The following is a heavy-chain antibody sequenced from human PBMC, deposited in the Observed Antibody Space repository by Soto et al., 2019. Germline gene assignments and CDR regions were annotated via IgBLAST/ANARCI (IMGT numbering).Heavy chain of an antibody. D-gene: IGHD6-13*01. CDR3: AIAAAGTGFFDY. Sequence: SETLSLTCAVYGGSFSGYYWSWIRQPPGKGLEWIGEINHSGSTNYNPSLKSRVTISVDTSKKQFSLKLSSVTAADTAVYYCAIAAAGTGFFDYWGQGTPVT. CDR2: INHSGST. CDR1: GGSFSGYY. J-gene: IGHJ4*02. V-gene: IGHV4-34*01.